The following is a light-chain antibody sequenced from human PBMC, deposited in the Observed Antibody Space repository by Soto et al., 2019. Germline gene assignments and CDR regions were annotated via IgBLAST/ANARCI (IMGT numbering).Light chain of an antibody. CDR1: QSVSSNY. CDR3: QQYGSSYT. CDR2: GAS. Sequence: EIVLTQSPGTLSLSSGERATLSCRASQSVSSNYLAWYQQKPGQAPRLLFYGASSRATGIPDRFSGSGSGTDFTLTISRLEPEDFAVYYCQQYGSSYTFSQGTKLEIK. V-gene: IGKV3-20*01. J-gene: IGKJ2*01.